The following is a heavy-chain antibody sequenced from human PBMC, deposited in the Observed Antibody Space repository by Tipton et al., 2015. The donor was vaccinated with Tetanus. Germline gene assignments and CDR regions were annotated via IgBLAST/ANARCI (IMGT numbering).Heavy chain of an antibody. V-gene: IGHV3-23*01. CDR1: GFTFSSHG. CDR2: ISGSGGST. D-gene: IGHD6-6*01. Sequence: GSLRLSCAASGFTFSSHGMSWVRQAPGKGLEWVSVISGSGGSTDYAGPVKGRFTVSRDNSRNTLYLQMNSLRAEDSAAYYCAKEPGEYSSSSAYFFHNWGQGTLVTVSS. CDR3: AKEPGEYSSSSAYFFHN. J-gene: IGHJ4*02.